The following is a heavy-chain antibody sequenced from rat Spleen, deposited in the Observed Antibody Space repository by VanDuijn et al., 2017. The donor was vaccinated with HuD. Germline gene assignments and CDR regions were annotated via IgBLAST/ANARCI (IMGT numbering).Heavy chain of an antibody. CDR3: VRHPDYSNYFDY. J-gene: IGHJ2*01. Sequence: EVQLVESGGALVQPGRSLKLSCAASGFTFSNYDMAWVRQAPTKGLEWVASISPSGGSTYYRDSVKGRFTVSRDNAKSTLYLQMDSLRSEDTATYYCVRHPDYSNYFDYWGQGVMVTVSS. CDR2: ISPSGGST. D-gene: IGHD1-1*01. V-gene: IGHV5-25*01. CDR1: GFTFSNYD.